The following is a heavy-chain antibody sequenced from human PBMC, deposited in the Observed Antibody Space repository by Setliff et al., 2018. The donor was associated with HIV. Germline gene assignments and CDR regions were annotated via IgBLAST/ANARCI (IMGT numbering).Heavy chain of an antibody. CDR2: IYYSGST. Sequence: SETLSLTCTVSGGSISSGDYYWSWIRQHPGKGLEWIGYIYYSGSTYYNPSLKSRVTISVDTSKNQFSLRLSSVTAADTAVYYCARAVCGGDCYARLNWFDPWGQGTLVTVSS. CDR3: ARAVCGGDCYARLNWFDP. D-gene: IGHD2-21*02. CDR1: GGSISSGDYY. V-gene: IGHV4-31*03. J-gene: IGHJ5*02.